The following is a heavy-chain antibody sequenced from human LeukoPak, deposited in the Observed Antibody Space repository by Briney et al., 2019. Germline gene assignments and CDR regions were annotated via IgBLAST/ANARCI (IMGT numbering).Heavy chain of an antibody. CDR1: GLTFSSYG. V-gene: IGHV3-21*05. J-gene: IGHJ4*01. CDR2: ISGSSSDI. CDR3: ATDPRLLIY. Sequence: GGTLRLSCAASGLTFSSYGMSWVRQTPGKGLEWLAYISGSSSDIYYADSVKGRFTISRDNAKNSLFLQMNGLRPEDTALYYCATDPRLLIYWGHGTLVTVSS. D-gene: IGHD2-21*01.